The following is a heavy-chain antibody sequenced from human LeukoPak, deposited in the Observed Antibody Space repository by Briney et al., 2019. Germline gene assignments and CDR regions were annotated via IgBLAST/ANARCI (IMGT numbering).Heavy chain of an antibody. CDR3: ARDPEVVVAATGG. D-gene: IGHD2-15*01. CDR1: GFTFSSYS. CDR2: ISSSSSYI. V-gene: IGHV3-21*01. Sequence: GGSLRLCCAASGFTFSSYSMNWVRQAAGKGLEWVSSISSSSSYIYYADSVKGRFTISRDNAKNSLYLQMNSLRAEDTAVYYCARDPEVVVAATGGWGQGTLVTVSS. J-gene: IGHJ4*02.